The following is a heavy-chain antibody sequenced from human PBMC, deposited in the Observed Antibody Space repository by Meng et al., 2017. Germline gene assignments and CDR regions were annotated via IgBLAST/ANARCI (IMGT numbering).Heavy chain of an antibody. D-gene: IGHD4-17*01. CDR2: ISSSSSYI. Sequence: GGSLRLSCAASGFTFSSYSMNWVRQAPGKGLEWVPSISSSSSYIYYADSVKGRFTISRDNAKNSLYLQMNSLRAEDTAVYYCARSEGATVTPGDYYYYGMDVWGQGTTVTVSS. J-gene: IGHJ6*02. CDR3: ARSEGATVTPGDYYYYGMDV. V-gene: IGHV3-21*01. CDR1: GFTFSSYS.